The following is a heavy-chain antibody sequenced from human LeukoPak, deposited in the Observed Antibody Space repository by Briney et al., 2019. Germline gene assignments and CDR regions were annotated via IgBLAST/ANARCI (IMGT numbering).Heavy chain of an antibody. CDR3: ARDDRLALYYDILSYNWFDL. Sequence: ASVKVSCKASGYTFTRSYMQWVRQAPGPGLEWMGWSNPNSGGTNYAQKFQGRVTMTRDTFISTAYMELSRLRSDDTAVYYCARDDRLALYYDILSYNWFDLWGQGTLVTVSS. D-gene: IGHD3-9*01. V-gene: IGHV1-2*02. J-gene: IGHJ5*02. CDR1: GYTFTRSY. CDR2: SNPNSGGT.